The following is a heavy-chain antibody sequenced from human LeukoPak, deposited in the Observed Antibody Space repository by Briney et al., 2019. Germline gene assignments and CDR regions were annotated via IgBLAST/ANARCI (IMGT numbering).Heavy chain of an antibody. J-gene: IGHJ1*01. Sequence: PGGSLRLSCIGSGLTFSNFWMNWVRQAPGKGLEWVAIIKQDGSEEYYVDSVKGRFIISRDNAKNSLSLQMNSLRVEDSAVYFCAGSSGFIPYHWGQGTLVTVSS. CDR2: IKQDGSEE. CDR1: GLTFSNFW. CDR3: AGSSGFIPYH. V-gene: IGHV3-7*01. D-gene: IGHD3-10*01.